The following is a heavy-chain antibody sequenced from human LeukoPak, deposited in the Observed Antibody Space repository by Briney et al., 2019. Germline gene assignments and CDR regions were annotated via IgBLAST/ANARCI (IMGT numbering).Heavy chain of an antibody. Sequence: SETLSLTCAVYGGSFSGYYWSWIRQPPGKGLEWIGEINHSGSTNYNPSLKSRVTISVDTSKNQFSLKLSSVTAADTAVYYCARGSDYDRAAYWGQGTLVTVSS. D-gene: IGHD3-22*01. CDR1: GGSFSGYY. CDR3: ARGSDYDRAAY. J-gene: IGHJ4*02. CDR2: INHSGST. V-gene: IGHV4-34*01.